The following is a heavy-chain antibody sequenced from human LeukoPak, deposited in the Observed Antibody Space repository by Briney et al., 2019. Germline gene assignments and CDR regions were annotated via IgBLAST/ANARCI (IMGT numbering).Heavy chain of an antibody. J-gene: IGHJ4*02. Sequence: SVTVSCKASGGTFSSYAISWVRQAPGQGLAWMGGIIPILGIANYAQKFQGRVTVTADKSTSTAYMELSSLRSEDTAVYYCARGGGDYDILTGYPPFDYWGQGTLVTVSS. CDR2: IIPILGIA. V-gene: IGHV1-69*10. CDR1: GGTFSSYA. CDR3: ARGGGDYDILTGYPPFDY. D-gene: IGHD3-9*01.